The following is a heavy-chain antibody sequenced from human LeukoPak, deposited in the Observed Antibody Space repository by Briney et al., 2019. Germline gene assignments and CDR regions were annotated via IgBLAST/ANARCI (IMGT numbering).Heavy chain of an antibody. V-gene: IGHV3-30-3*01. CDR1: GFTFSSYA. Sequence: GGSLRLSCAASGFTFSSYAMHWVRQAPGKGLEWVAVISYDGSNKYYADSVKGRFTISRDNSKSTVYLEINSLRSEDTAIYYCARRFNDFWSGSQLEYWGQGTLVTVSS. CDR3: ARRFNDFWSGSQLEY. J-gene: IGHJ4*02. CDR2: ISYDGSNK. D-gene: IGHD3-3*01.